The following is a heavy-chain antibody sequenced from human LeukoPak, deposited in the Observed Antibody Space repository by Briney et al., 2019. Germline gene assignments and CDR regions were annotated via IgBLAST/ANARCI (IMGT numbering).Heavy chain of an antibody. V-gene: IGHV3-7*04. J-gene: IGHJ4*02. D-gene: IGHD5-24*01. CDR2: IKQDGSKK. CDR1: GFAFRNYW. Sequence: GGSLRLSCAASGFAFRNYWMGWVRQAPGKGLEWVANIKQDGSKKSYVDSVKGRFTISRDNAKNSLYLQMNSLRAEDTAIYYCTRVGYIDEGIDYWGQGTLVTVSS. CDR3: TRVGYIDEGIDY.